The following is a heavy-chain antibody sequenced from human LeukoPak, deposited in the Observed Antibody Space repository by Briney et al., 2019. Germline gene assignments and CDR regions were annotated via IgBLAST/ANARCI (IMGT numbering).Heavy chain of an antibody. CDR2: INPNSGGT. V-gene: IGHV1-2*02. Sequence: ASVNVSCKASGYTFTGYYMHWVRQATGQGLERMGWINPNSGGTNYAQKFQGRVTMTRDTSTSTVYMELSSLRSEDTAVYYCARVVGYSGYDGGDYWGQGTLVTVSS. D-gene: IGHD5-12*01. J-gene: IGHJ4*02. CDR1: GYTFTGYY. CDR3: ARVVGYSGYDGGDY.